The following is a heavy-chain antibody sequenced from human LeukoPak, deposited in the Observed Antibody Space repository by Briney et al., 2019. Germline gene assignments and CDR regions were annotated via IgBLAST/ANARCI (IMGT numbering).Heavy chain of an antibody. J-gene: IGHJ4*02. CDR1: GGSISSSSYY. CDR3: ARRGNWGRHLNFDY. D-gene: IGHD7-27*01. CDR2: IYYSGST. V-gene: IGHV4-39*01. Sequence: SETLSLTCTVSGGSISSSSYYWGWIRQPPGKGLEWIGSIYYSGSTYYNPSLKSRVTISVDTSKNQFSLKLSSVTAADTAVYYCARRGNWGRHLNFDYWGQGTLVTVSS.